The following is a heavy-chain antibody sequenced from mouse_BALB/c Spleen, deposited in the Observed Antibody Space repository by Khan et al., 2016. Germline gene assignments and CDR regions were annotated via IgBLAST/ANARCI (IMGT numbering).Heavy chain of an antibody. CDR1: GYTFTNYG. CDR3: ASIYDGDCVGFDYAMNY. D-gene: IGHD2-3*01. CDR2: INTYTGEP. J-gene: IGHJ4*01. V-gene: IGHV9-3-1*01. Sequence: QIQLVQSGPELKKPGETVKISCKASGYTFTNYGMNWVKQAPGKGLKWMGWINTYTGEPTYADDFKGRFAFSLETSASTVYLQINNLKNEDTATYFCASIYDGDCVGFDYAMNYWCQGTSNTVSS.